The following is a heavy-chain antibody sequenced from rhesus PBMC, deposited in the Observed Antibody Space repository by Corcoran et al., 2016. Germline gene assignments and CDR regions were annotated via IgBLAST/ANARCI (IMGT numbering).Heavy chain of an antibody. V-gene: IGHV4-143*01. CDR1: GGSIRARYY. D-gene: IGHD6-25*01. Sequence: QVQLQESGPGLVKPSDTLSLTCSVSGGSIRARYYWTCLRQPPGKGLDGMGRSYGSGGSTNYNPSLKTRVTISKDTSKNQFSLKLTSVTAADTAVYYCASAKGGSGVVFDYWGQGVLVTVSS. CDR3: ASAKGGSGVVFDY. CDR2: SYGSGGST. J-gene: IGHJ4*01.